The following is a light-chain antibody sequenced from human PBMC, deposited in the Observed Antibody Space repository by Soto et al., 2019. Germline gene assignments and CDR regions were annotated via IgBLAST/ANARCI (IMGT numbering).Light chain of an antibody. V-gene: IGKV1-33*01. J-gene: IGKJ5*01. CDR2: DAS. CDR1: QSISSY. CDR3: QQYENLPT. Sequence: DIQMTQSPSSLSASVGDRVSITCRASQSISSYLNWYQQKPGRAPKLLIYDASNLEAGVPSRFRGSGSGTDFTFTISRLQPEDIATYYCQQYENLPTFGQGTRLEIK.